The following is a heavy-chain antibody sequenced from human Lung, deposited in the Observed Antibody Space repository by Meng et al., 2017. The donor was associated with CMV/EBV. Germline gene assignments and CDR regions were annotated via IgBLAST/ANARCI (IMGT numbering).Heavy chain of an antibody. Sequence: FSTFAISWLRHATGQGREWMGGVVPLFGTANYAQKFQGRVTITADASTTTAYMELRSLKSEDTAIYFCARDVPRAGGAGSQFDFWGQGTLVTVSS. D-gene: IGHD6-13*01. CDR3: ARDVPRAGGAGSQFDF. J-gene: IGHJ4*02. CDR2: VVPLFGTA. CDR1: FSTFA. V-gene: IGHV1-69*01.